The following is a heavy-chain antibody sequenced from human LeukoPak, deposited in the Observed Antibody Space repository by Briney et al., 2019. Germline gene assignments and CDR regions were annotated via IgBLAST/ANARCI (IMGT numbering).Heavy chain of an antibody. CDR1: GFTFSSYG. CDR2: IWDDGGTK. V-gene: IGHV3-33*01. Sequence: GGSLRLSCVVSGFTFSSYGMHWVRQAPGKGLEWVAVIWDDGGTKYYSDSVKGRFTISRDNSKSTLYLEMNSLRVEDTAVYYCAREGLTGSTNWFDSWGQGTLATVSS. D-gene: IGHD1-7*01. J-gene: IGHJ5*01. CDR3: AREGLTGSTNWFDS.